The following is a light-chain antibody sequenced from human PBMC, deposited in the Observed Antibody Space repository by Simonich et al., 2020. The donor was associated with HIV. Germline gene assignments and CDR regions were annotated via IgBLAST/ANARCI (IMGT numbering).Light chain of an antibody. CDR3: SSYAGSNNFWV. CDR2: EVS. Sequence: QSALTQPPSPSGSPGQSVTISCTGTSSDVGGYNYVSWYQQHPGKAPKLMISEVSKRPSGVPDRFSGSKSDNTASLTVSGLQAEDEADYYCSSYAGSNNFWVFGGGTKLTVL. J-gene: IGLJ3*02. CDR1: SSDVGGYNY. V-gene: IGLV2-8*01.